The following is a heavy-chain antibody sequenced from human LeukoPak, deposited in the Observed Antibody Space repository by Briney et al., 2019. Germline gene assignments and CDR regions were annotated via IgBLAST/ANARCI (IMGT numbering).Heavy chain of an antibody. CDR1: GFTFSSYS. CDR3: AKDYYDSSGDSGYFDY. Sequence: GGSLRLSCAASGFTFSSYSMNWVRQAPGKGLEWVSSISSSSSYIYYADSVKGRFTNSRDNAKSSLYLQMNSLRAEDTAVYYCAKDYYDSSGDSGYFDYWGQGTLVTVSS. CDR2: ISSSSSYI. J-gene: IGHJ4*02. D-gene: IGHD3-22*01. V-gene: IGHV3-21*01.